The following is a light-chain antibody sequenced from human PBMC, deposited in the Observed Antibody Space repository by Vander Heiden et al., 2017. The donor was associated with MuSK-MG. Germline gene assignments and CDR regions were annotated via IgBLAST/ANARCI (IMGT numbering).Light chain of an antibody. CDR2: ENN. Sequence: QSVLTQPPSVSAAPGQKVTISCSGSSSNIGNNYVSWYQQLPGTAPKLLIYENNKRPSGIPDRFSGSKSGTSATLGITGLQTGDEADYCCGTWDSSLSAGRVFGGGTKLTVL. J-gene: IGLJ3*02. CDR1: SSNIGNNY. CDR3: GTWDSSLSAGRV. V-gene: IGLV1-51*02.